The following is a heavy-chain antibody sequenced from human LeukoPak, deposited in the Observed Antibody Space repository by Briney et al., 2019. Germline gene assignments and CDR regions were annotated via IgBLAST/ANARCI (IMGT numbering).Heavy chain of an antibody. CDR3: ASQGSSGYYFDY. Sequence: ASVKVSCKASGYTFTSYYMHWVRQAPGQGLEWMGIINPSGGSTSYAQKFQGRVTMTRDTSTSTVYMELSSLRSEDTAVYYCASQGSSGYYFDYWGQGTLVTVSS. CDR2: INPSGGST. CDR1: GYTFTSYY. V-gene: IGHV1-46*01. D-gene: IGHD3-10*01. J-gene: IGHJ4*02.